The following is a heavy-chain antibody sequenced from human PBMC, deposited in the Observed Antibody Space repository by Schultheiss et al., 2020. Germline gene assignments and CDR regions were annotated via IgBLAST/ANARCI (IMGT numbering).Heavy chain of an antibody. D-gene: IGHD7-27*01. V-gene: IGHV3-23*01. CDR2: ISGSGGST. J-gene: IGHJ6*02. Sequence: GGSLRLSCAASGFTFDDYAMHWVRQAPGKGLEWVSAISGSGGSTYYADSVKGRFTISRDNSKNTLYLQMNSLRAEDTAVYYCAAPTGVRHYYGMDVWGQGTTVTVSS. CDR3: AAPTGVRHYYGMDV. CDR1: GFTFDDYA.